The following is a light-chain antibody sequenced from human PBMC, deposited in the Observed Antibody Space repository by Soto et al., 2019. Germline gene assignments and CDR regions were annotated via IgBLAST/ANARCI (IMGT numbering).Light chain of an antibody. CDR2: GAS. CDR3: QQYGSSSIT. CDR1: QSVSNNY. Sequence: EIVMTQSPATLSVSPGESATLSCRASQSVSNNYLAWYQQKPGQAPRLLIYGASNRATGIPDRFSGSGSGTDFTLTISRLEPEDFAVYYCQQYGSSSITFGQGTRLEI. J-gene: IGKJ5*01. V-gene: IGKV3-20*01.